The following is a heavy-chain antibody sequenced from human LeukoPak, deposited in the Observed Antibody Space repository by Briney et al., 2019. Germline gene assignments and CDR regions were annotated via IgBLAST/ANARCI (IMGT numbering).Heavy chain of an antibody. CDR1: GYTFTSYY. J-gene: IGHJ6*02. V-gene: IGHV1-46*01. CDR2: INPSGGST. Sequence: GASVKVSCKASGYTFTSYYMHWVRQAPGQGLEWMGIINPSGGSTSYAQKFQGRVTMTRDTSTSTVYMELSSLRAEDTAVYYCARYAPDYYYYYGMDVWGQGTTVTVSS. CDR3: ARYAPDYYYYYGMDV.